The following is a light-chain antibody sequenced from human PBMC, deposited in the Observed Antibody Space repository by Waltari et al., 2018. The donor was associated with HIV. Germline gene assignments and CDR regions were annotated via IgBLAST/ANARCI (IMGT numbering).Light chain of an antibody. Sequence: QSALPQPRSLSGSPGPPVTIPCPGPSSHIGTSTYVSWYQQHPAKAPKPMIDEVSQRPSGVPDRFSGSKSGNTASLTISGLQAEDEADYYCCSYAGTYVFGTGTKVTVL. CDR2: EVS. J-gene: IGLJ1*01. CDR3: CSYAGTYV. CDR1: SSHIGTSTY. V-gene: IGLV2-11*01.